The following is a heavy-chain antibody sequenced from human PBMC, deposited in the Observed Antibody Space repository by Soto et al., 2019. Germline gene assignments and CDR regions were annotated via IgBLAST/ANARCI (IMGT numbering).Heavy chain of an antibody. V-gene: IGHV3-30-3*01. CDR3: ARDHDDFSYYFDY. D-gene: IGHD3-3*01. J-gene: IGHJ4*02. CDR2: ISYDGSNK. CDR1: GFTFSSYA. Sequence: GGSLRLSCAASGFTFSSYAMHWVRQAPGKGLEWVAVISYDGSNKYYADSVKGRFTISRDNSKNTLYLQMNSLRAEDTAVYYCARDHDDFSYYFDYWGQGTLVTVSS.